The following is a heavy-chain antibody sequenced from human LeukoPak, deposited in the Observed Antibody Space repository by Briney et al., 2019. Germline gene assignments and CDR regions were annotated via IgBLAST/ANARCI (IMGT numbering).Heavy chain of an antibody. CDR1: GGSIGIY. D-gene: IGHD3-10*01. J-gene: IGHJ6*03. V-gene: IGHV4-4*07. CDR3: GRDGGLGYMDV. CDR2: IYTSGST. Sequence: SETLSLTCTVSGGSIGIYCWIRQPAGKGLEWIGRIYTSGSTNYNPSLKSRVTMSVDTSKNQFSLKLSSVTAADTAVYYCGRDGGLGYMDVWGKGTTVTVSS.